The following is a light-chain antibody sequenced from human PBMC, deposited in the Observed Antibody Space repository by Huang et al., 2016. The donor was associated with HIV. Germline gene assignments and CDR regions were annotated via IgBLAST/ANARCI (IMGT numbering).Light chain of an antibody. CDR3: QQYYSTPWT. Sequence: DIVMTQSPDSLAVSLGERATINCKSSQSVLYSSNNNNYLAWYQQKPGQPPNLLSYWATTRESGVPDRFSGSGSGTDFTLTISSLQAEDVAVYYCQQYYSTPWTFGQGTKVEIK. CDR1: QSVLYSSNNNNY. CDR2: WAT. V-gene: IGKV4-1*01. J-gene: IGKJ1*01.